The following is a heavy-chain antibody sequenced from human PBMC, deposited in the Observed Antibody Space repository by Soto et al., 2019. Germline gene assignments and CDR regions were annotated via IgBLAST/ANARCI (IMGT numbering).Heavy chain of an antibody. J-gene: IGHJ4*02. Sequence: QVQLVQSGAEVKKPGASVKVSCKASGYTFTSYAMHWVRQAPGQRLEWMGWINAGNGNTKYSQKFQGRVTITRDTSASTADMELSSLRSEDTAVYYCARGPGGPDGPGDYWGQGTLVIVSS. CDR1: GYTFTSYA. V-gene: IGHV1-3*01. CDR2: INAGNGNT. CDR3: ARGPGGPDGPGDY. D-gene: IGHD2-15*01.